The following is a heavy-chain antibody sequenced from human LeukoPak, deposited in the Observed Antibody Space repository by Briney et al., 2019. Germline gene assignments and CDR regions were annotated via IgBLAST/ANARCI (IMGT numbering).Heavy chain of an antibody. V-gene: IGHV3-30-3*01. CDR2: ISYDGSNK. Sequence: RSLRLSCAASGFTFSSYAMHWVRQAPGKGLEWVAVISYDGSNKYYADSVKGRFTISRDNSKNTLYLQMNSLRAEDTAVYYCARDAAARWPLYCSGGSCYSSGMGVWGQGTTVTVSS. CDR3: ARDAAARWPLYCSGGSCYSSGMGV. J-gene: IGHJ6*02. CDR1: GFTFSSYA. D-gene: IGHD2-15*01.